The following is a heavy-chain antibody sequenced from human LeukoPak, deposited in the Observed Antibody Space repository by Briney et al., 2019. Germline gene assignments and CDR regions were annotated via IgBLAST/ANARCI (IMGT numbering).Heavy chain of an antibody. CDR1: GGTFSSYA. Sequence: SVKVSCKASGGTFSSYAISWVRQAPGQGLEWMGGIIPIFGTANYAQKFQGRVTITTDESTSTAYMELSSLRSEDTAVYYCALALRIAARTGYFDYWGQGTLVTVSS. J-gene: IGHJ4*02. CDR2: IIPIFGTA. CDR3: ALALRIAARTGYFDY. D-gene: IGHD6-6*01. V-gene: IGHV1-69*05.